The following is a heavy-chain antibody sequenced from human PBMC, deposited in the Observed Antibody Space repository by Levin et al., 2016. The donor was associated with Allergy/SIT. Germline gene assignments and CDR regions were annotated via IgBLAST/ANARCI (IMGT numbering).Heavy chain of an antibody. D-gene: IGHD3-22*01. CDR3: ARQKHYYDSSGPTAWFDP. Sequence: GSLRLSCTVSGGSISSYYWSWIRQPPGKGLEWIGYIYYSGSTNYNPSLKSRVTISVDTSKNQFSLKLSSVTAADTAVYYCARQKHYYDSSGPTAWFDPWGQGTLVTVSS. J-gene: IGHJ5*02. CDR1: GGSISSYY. CDR2: IYYSGST. V-gene: IGHV4-59*01.